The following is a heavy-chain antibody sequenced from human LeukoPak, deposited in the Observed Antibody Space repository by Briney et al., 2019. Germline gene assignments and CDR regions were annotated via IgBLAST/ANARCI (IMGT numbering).Heavy chain of an antibody. Sequence: ASVKVSCKASGYTFTGYYMHWVRQAPGQGLEWMGWINPNSGGTNYAQKFQGRVTMTRDTSISTAYMELRRLGSDDTAVYYCARGFAEEGTTTGAFDIWGRGTMVTVSS. J-gene: IGHJ3*02. V-gene: IGHV1-2*02. CDR2: INPNSGGT. D-gene: IGHD1-7*01. CDR1: GYTFTGYY. CDR3: ARGFAEEGTTTGAFDI.